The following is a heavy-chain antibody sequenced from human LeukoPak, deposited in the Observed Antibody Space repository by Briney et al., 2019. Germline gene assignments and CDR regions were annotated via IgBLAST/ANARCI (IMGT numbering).Heavy chain of an antibody. CDR1: GYTFTSYY. Sequence: GASVKVSCKASGYTFTSYYMHWVRQAPGQGLEWLGIISPSGSSTSYAQKFQGRVTMTRDMSTSTVYMELSSLRSEDTAVYYCARDYSSSWTKSYYYYYYMDVWGKGTTVTVSS. CDR3: ARDYSSSWTKSYYYYYYMDV. D-gene: IGHD6-13*01. V-gene: IGHV1-46*01. CDR2: ISPSGSST. J-gene: IGHJ6*03.